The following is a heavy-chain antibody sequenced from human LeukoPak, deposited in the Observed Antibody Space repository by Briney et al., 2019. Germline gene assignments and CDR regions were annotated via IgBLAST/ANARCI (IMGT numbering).Heavy chain of an antibody. J-gene: IGHJ6*02. CDR3: ARSRRDNYYYYYGMDV. CDR1: VFTFSSYE. D-gene: IGHD5-24*01. V-gene: IGHV3-48*03. Sequence: GGPLRFSSAASVFTFSSYEMTWVRKAPGKGLEWVSNISSSDTTIHYADSVKGRFTISRDNARNSLYLQMNSLRAEDTAVYYCARSRRDNYYYYYGMDVWGQGTKVTVCS. CDR2: ISSSDTTI.